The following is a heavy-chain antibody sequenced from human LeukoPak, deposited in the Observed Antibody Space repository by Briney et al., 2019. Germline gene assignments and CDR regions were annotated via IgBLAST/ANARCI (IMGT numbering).Heavy chain of an antibody. J-gene: IGHJ3*02. Sequence: PSETLSLTCAVYGGSFSGYYWTWIRQPPAKGLEWVGEINHSGSTNYNPSLKSRVTISVDTSKNQFSLKLSSVTAADTAVYYCARHSGRSPEDAFNIWGQGTMVTVSS. D-gene: IGHD3-10*01. V-gene: IGHV4-34*01. CDR2: INHSGST. CDR3: ARHSGRSPEDAFNI. CDR1: GGSFSGYY.